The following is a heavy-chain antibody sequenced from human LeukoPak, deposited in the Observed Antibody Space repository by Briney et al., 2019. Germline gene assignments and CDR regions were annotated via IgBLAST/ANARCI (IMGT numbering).Heavy chain of an antibody. CDR1: GYSISSGYY. Sequence: SETLSLTCTVSGYSISSGYYWGWIRQPPGKGLEWIGSIYHSGSTYYNPSLKSRVTISVDTSKNQFSLKLSSVTAADTAVYYCARDSYSSSPHFDYWGRGTLVTVSS. D-gene: IGHD6-6*01. V-gene: IGHV4-38-2*02. CDR3: ARDSYSSSPHFDY. CDR2: IYHSGST. J-gene: IGHJ4*02.